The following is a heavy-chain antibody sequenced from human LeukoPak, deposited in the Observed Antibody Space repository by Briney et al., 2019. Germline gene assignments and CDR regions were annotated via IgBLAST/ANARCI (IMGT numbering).Heavy chain of an antibody. V-gene: IGHV4-59*08. D-gene: IGHD4-11*01. CDR2: IYNSGIT. Sequence: PSETLSLTCTVSGGSISGYYWTWIRQLPGKGLEWIGYIYNSGITNYNPSLKSRVTVSVDTSKNQFSLRLTSVTAADTAVYYCARPVPSLDYLFDSWGHGTLVTVSS. CDR3: ARPVPSLDYLFDS. CDR1: GGSISGYY. J-gene: IGHJ5*01.